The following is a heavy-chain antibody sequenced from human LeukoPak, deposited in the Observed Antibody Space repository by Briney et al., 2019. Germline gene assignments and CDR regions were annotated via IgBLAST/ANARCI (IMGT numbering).Heavy chain of an antibody. D-gene: IGHD3-3*01. V-gene: IGHV4-59*08. CDR1: GDSISSYY. Sequence: SETLSLTCTVSGDSISSYYWSWIRQPPGKGLAWIGYIYYSGSTSYNPSLNSRVTISLDTSKNQFSLKLSSVTAADTAVYYCARHGFWSGYYPHNWFDPWGQGTLVTVSS. J-gene: IGHJ5*02. CDR3: ARHGFWSGYYPHNWFDP. CDR2: IYYSGST.